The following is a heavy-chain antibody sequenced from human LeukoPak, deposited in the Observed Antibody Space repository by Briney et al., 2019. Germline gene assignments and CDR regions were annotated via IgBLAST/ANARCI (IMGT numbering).Heavy chain of an antibody. D-gene: IGHD3-16*02. V-gene: IGHV4-30-4*08. CDR1: GGSISSGDYY. CDR2: IYYSGST. Sequence: PSQTLSLPCTVSGGSISSGDYYWSWIRQPPGKGLEWIGYIYYSGSTYYNLSLKSRVTISVDTSKNQFSLKLSSVTAADTAVYYCARLMITFGGVIAPFDYWGQGTLVTVSS. J-gene: IGHJ4*02. CDR3: ARLMITFGGVIAPFDY.